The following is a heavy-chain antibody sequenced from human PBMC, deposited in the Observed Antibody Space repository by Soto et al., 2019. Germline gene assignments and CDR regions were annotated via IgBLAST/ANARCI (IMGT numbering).Heavy chain of an antibody. V-gene: IGHV4-30-2*01. CDR2: IYHSGST. CDR3: ARGYYYASSGYPGDNWFDP. D-gene: IGHD3-22*01. CDR1: GGSISSGGYS. J-gene: IGHJ5*02. Sequence: PSETLSLTCAVSGGSISSGGYSWSWIRQPPGKGLEWIGYIYHSGSTYYNPSLKSRVTISVDRSKNQFSLKLSSVTAADTAVYYCARGYYYASSGYPGDNWFDPWGQGTLVTVSS.